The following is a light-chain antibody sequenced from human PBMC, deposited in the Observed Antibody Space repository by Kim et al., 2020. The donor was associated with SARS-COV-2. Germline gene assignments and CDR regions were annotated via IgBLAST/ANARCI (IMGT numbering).Light chain of an antibody. CDR3: QVWDSNTAV. J-gene: IGLJ3*02. V-gene: IGLV3-9*01. CDR2: RDN. Sequence: SVALGQSARITCGGNNIGRKKVHWYQQKPGQAPVLVIYRDNDRPSGIPERFSGSNSGNTATLTISRAQAGEEADYYCQVWDSNTAVFGGGTQLTVL. CDR1: NIGRKK.